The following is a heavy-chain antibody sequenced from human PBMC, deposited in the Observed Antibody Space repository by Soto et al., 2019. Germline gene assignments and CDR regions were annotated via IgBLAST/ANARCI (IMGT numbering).Heavy chain of an antibody. D-gene: IGHD3-16*02. CDR3: ARGHSDYIWGSYRFVRDYYYYYMDV. J-gene: IGHJ6*03. CDR1: GGSFSGYY. Sequence: SETLSLTCAVYGGSFSGYYWSWIRQPPGKGLEWIGEINHSGSTNYNPSLKSRVTISVDTSKNQFSLKLSSVTAADTAVYYCARGHSDYIWGSYRFVRDYYYYYMDVWGKGTTVTVSS. V-gene: IGHV4-34*01. CDR2: INHSGST.